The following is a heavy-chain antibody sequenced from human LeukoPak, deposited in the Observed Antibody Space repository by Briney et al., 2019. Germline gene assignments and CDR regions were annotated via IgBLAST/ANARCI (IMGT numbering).Heavy chain of an antibody. CDR2: IFYSGTT. CDR1: GGSIISTSHY. D-gene: IGHD3-22*01. V-gene: IGHV4-39*07. J-gene: IGHJ5*02. Sequence: KPSEALSLICTVSGGSIISTSHYWGWIRQPPGKGLEWIGNIFYSGTTYYYPSLTSRVTVSIDTSKNQFSLKLSSVTAADTAVYYCARAHPPSWLRWFDPWGQGTLVTVSS. CDR3: ARAHPPSWLRWFDP.